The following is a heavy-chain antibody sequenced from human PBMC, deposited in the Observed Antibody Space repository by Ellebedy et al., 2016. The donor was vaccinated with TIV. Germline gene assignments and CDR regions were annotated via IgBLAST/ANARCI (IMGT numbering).Heavy chain of an antibody. Sequence: GGSLRLSCAASGFTFSSYWMSWVRQAPGKGLEWVSSISSSSSYIYYADSVKGRFTISRDNAKNSLYLQMNSLRAEDTAVYYCAGRAYNWNDGSLFDYWGQGTLVTVSS. CDR2: ISSSSSYI. D-gene: IGHD1-1*01. CDR1: GFTFSSYW. CDR3: AGRAYNWNDGSLFDY. V-gene: IGHV3-21*04. J-gene: IGHJ4*02.